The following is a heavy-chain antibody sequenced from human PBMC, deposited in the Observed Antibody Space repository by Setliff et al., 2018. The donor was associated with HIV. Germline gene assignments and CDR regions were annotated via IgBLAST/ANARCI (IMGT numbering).Heavy chain of an antibody. D-gene: IGHD3-3*01. CDR1: GFTVSNTY. J-gene: IGHJ6*03. Sequence: PGGSLRLSCAASGFTVSNTYMSWVRQAPGEGLEWVSIIYSAGSTYYAGSVGGRFTVSRDNSNNTLYLQMNSLRPEDTAVYYCARAPSSYDFWSGYYYYYMDVWGKGTTVTVSS. CDR2: IYSAGST. V-gene: IGHV3-66*02. CDR3: ARAPSSYDFWSGYYYYYMDV.